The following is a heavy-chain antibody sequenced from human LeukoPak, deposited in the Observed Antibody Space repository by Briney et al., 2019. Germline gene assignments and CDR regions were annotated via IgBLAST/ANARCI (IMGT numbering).Heavy chain of an antibody. V-gene: IGHV3-74*01. CDR1: GFTFRNHW. CDR2: TKSDGSIT. Sequence: GGSLRLSCAASGFTFRNHWMHWVRQAPGKGLVWVSRTKSDGSITTYADSVKGRFTISRDNAKSTLYLQMNSLRGEDTAVYYCTRDAAGLDYWGQGTLVTVSS. D-gene: IGHD1-14*01. J-gene: IGHJ4*02. CDR3: TRDAAGLDY.